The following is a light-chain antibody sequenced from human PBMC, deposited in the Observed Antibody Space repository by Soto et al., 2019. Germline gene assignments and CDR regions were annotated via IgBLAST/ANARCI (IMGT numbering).Light chain of an antibody. Sequence: EIVLTQSPGTLSLSPGERATLSCRASQSLSDIYLAWYQQKPGQAPRLLIYAASTRASGIPDRLSCSGSGTDFTLTISRLEPEDFAVYYCQHYGGSPRTFGQGTKVEAK. CDR1: QSLSDIY. CDR2: AAS. V-gene: IGKV3-20*01. CDR3: QHYGGSPRT. J-gene: IGKJ1*01.